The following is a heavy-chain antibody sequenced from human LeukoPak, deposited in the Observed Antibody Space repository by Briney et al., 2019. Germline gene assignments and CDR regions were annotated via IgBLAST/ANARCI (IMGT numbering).Heavy chain of an antibody. CDR3: ARARSSYGYGDAFDI. D-gene: IGHD5-18*01. J-gene: IGHJ3*02. CDR1: GFTFSTYA. V-gene: IGHV3-30*04. Sequence: GRSLRLSCAASGFTFSTYAMHWVRQAPGKGLEWVAVISYDGSSKYYADSVKGRFTISRDNSKNTRYLQMNSLRAEDTAVYYCARARSSYGYGDAFDIWGQGTMVTVSS. CDR2: ISYDGSSK.